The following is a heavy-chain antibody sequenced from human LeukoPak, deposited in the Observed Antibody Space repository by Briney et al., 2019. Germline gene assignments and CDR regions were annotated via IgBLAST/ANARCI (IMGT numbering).Heavy chain of an antibody. CDR2: IYYSGST. CDR1: GGSISNYY. J-gene: IGHJ4*02. Sequence: PSETLSLTCTVSGGSISNYYWSWIRQPPGKGLEWIGYIYYSGSTNYNPSLKSRVTISVDTSTDQFSLRLSSVTAADTAVYYCARSYGSGSYFNYWGQGTLVTVSS. V-gene: IGHV4-59*01. D-gene: IGHD3-10*01. CDR3: ARSYGSGSYFNY.